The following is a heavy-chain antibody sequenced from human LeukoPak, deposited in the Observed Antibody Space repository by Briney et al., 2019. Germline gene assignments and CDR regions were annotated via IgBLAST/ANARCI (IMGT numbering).Heavy chain of an antibody. CDR3: ARDSLYDLWSGYYHY. V-gene: IGHV3-21*01. J-gene: IGHJ4*02. Sequence: PGGSLRLSCAASGFTFSSYSMNWVRQAPGKGLEWVSSISSSSSYIYYADSVKGRFTISRDNAKNSLYLQMNSLRAEDTAVYYCARDSLYDLWSGYYHYWGQGTLVTVSS. CDR2: ISSSSSYI. D-gene: IGHD3-3*01. CDR1: GFTFSSYS.